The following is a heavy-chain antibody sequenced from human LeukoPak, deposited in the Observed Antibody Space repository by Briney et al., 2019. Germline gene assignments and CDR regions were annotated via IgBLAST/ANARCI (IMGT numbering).Heavy chain of an antibody. D-gene: IGHD5-18*01. J-gene: IGHJ5*02. CDR2: IYTSGST. Sequence: SETLSLTCTVSGGSISSYYWSCIRQPAGKGLEWIGRIYTSGSTNYNPSLKSRVTMSVDTSKNQFSLKLSSVTAADTAVYYCARDGSHRGYSYGYNWFDPWGQGTLVTVSS. V-gene: IGHV4-4*07. CDR3: ARDGSHRGYSYGYNWFDP. CDR1: GGSISSYY.